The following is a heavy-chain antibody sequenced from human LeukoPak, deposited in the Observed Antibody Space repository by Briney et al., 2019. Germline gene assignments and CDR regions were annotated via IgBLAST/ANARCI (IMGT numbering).Heavy chain of an antibody. CDR2: INNDGTAT. CDR3: ATVSKY. J-gene: IGHJ4*02. Sequence: GGSLRLSCAASGFTFNYFWMHWVRQVPGKGLVWVSGINNDGTATYYADSVKGRFTISRDNAKNTVYLQMNGLRAEDTTVYYCATVSKYWGQGTLVTVSS. CDR1: GFTFNYFW. V-gene: IGHV3-74*01.